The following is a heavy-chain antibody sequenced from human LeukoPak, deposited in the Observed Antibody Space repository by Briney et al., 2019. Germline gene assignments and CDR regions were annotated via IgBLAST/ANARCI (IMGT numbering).Heavy chain of an antibody. CDR2: INHSGST. Sequence: SETLSLTCAVYGGSFSGYYWSWIRQPPGKGLEWIGEINHSGSTNYNPSLKSRVTISVDTSKNQFSLKLSSVTAADTAAYYCATPIAAAENYYYYMDVWGKGTTVTVSS. V-gene: IGHV4-34*01. CDR1: GGSFSGYY. D-gene: IGHD6-13*01. J-gene: IGHJ6*03. CDR3: ATPIAAAENYYYYMDV.